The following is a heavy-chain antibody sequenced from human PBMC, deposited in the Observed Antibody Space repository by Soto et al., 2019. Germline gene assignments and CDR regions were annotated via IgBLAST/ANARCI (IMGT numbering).Heavy chain of an antibody. CDR3: PRTGSGSTYSYSYGMDV. J-gene: IGHJ6*01. D-gene: IGHD2-15*01. CDR1: GYTVTTYY. V-gene: IGHV1-46*01. CDR2: INPSGGST. Sequence: ASVKVSCKASGYTVTTYYMHWVRQAPGQGLEWMGIINPSGGSTTYAQKFQDRVIMTRDTSTSTVYMELSSLRSEDTAVYSCPRTGSGSTYSYSYGMDVWGQGTTVSVSS.